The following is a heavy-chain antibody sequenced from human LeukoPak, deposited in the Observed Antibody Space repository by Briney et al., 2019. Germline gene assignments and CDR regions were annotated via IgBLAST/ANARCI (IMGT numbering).Heavy chain of an antibody. CDR1: GFTFDDYA. J-gene: IGHJ4*02. V-gene: IGHV3-9*01. D-gene: IGHD6-13*01. Sequence: GRSLRLSCAASGFTFDDYAMHWVRQAPGKGLEWVSGISWNSGSIGYADSVKGRFTISRDNAKNSLYLQMNSLRAEDTALYYCAKGRLSAAIDYWGQGTLVTVSP. CDR3: AKGRLSAAIDY. CDR2: ISWNSGSI.